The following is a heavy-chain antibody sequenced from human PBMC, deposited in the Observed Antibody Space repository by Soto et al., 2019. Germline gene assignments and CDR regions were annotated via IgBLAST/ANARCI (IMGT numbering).Heavy chain of an antibody. CDR3: LVASAAY. D-gene: IGHD6-13*01. CDR2: TYNSVST. V-gene: IGHV4-31*08. CDR1: GGSISRGGYY. Sequence: SETLSLTCTVSGGSISRGGYYWSWIRQNPGKGLEWIGYTYNSVSTYYNPSFKSRVIISRDNSQNTVYLQMSSLTTADTAVYYCLVASAAYWGQGTQVTVSS. J-gene: IGHJ4*02.